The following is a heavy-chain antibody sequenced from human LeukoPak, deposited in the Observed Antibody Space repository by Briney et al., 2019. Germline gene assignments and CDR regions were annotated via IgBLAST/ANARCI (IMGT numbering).Heavy chain of an antibody. D-gene: IGHD7-27*01. Sequence: PGGSLRLSCAASGFTVSSNYMSWVRQAPGKGLEWVSVIYSGGSTYYADSVKGRFTISRDNSKNTLYLQMNSLRAEDTAVYYCARSGVGLYYYYGMDVWGQGTTVTVSS. CDR2: IYSGGST. V-gene: IGHV3-53*01. J-gene: IGHJ6*02. CDR3: ARSGVGLYYYYGMDV. CDR1: GFTVSSNY.